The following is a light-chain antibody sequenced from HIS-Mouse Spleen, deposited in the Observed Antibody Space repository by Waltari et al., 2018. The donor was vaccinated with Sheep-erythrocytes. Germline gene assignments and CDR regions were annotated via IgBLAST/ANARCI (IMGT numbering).Light chain of an antibody. CDR3: QQFNSYLYT. V-gene: IGKV1-13*02. Sequence: IQMTQSPSSLSASVGDRVTITCRASQSISSYLNWYQQKPGKAPKLLIYDASCLESGVPSRFSGSGSGTDFTLTISSLQPEDFATYYCQQFNSYLYTFGQGTKLEIK. CDR2: DAS. J-gene: IGKJ2*01. CDR1: QSISSY.